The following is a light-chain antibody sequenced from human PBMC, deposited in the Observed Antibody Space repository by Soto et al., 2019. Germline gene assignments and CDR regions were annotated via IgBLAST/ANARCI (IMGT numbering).Light chain of an antibody. CDR1: QSVASS. CDR2: GAS. CDR3: QQYHYWPIT. J-gene: IGKJ5*01. V-gene: IGKV3-15*01. Sequence: ERVMTQSPATLSASPGERVTLSCRASQSVASSVAWYQQKPGQAPRLILYGASTRATGFPARFSSSGSGTEFTLTISSLQSEDFAVYLCQQYHYWPITFGQGTRLEIK.